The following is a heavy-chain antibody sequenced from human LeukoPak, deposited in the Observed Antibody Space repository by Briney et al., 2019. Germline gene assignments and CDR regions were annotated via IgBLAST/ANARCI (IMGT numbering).Heavy chain of an antibody. CDR2: ISYSGTT. Sequence: SETLSLTCTVSSASISSSPHFWAWIRQSPGKGLEWIGSISYSGTTYYNPSLESRVPISVDTSENHFSLKLSSVTAADTAVYYCASRGYCSGGSCYFDYWGQGTPVTVSS. V-gene: IGHV4-39*02. CDR3: ASRGYCSGGSCYFDY. J-gene: IGHJ4*02. D-gene: IGHD2-15*01. CDR1: SASISSSPHF.